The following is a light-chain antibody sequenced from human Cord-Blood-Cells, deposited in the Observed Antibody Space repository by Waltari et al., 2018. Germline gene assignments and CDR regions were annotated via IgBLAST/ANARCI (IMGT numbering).Light chain of an antibody. CDR3: CTYSGSYTLV. J-gene: IGLJ2*01. V-gene: IGLV2-11*01. Sequence: QSALTQPRSVSGSPGQSVTISCTGTSSDVGGYNYVSWYQQHPGKAPKLMIYDVSKRPSGVPDRFSGSTSGNTASLTSSGLQADDEAYYYCCTYSGSYTLVFGGGTKLTVL. CDR2: DVS. CDR1: SSDVGGYNY.